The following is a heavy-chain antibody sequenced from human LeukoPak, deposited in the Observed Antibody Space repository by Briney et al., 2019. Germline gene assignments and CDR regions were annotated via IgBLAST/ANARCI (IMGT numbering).Heavy chain of an antibody. CDR2: INHLGSA. CDR3: AREDGSSGYDDF. V-gene: IGHV4-38-2*02. Sequence: PSETLSLTCSVSGYSITSTSFWAWIRQTPGKGLEWIGSINHLGSAYYNPSLESQVTISVDTSKNHFSLNLKSVTAADTAVYYCAREDGSSGYDDFWGQGTLVTVSS. D-gene: IGHD5-12*01. J-gene: IGHJ4*02. CDR1: GYSITSTSF.